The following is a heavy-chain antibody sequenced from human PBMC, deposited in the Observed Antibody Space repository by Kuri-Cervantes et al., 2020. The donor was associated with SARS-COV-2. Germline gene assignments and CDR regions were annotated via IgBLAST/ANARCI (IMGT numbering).Heavy chain of an antibody. CDR3: ARVGRFLEWLLSVGGYYYYMDV. V-gene: IGHV4-34*01. D-gene: IGHD3-3*01. CDR1: GGSFSGHY. CDR2: INHSGST. J-gene: IGHJ6*03. Sequence: GSLRLSCAVYGGSFSGHYWSWIRQPPGKGLEWIGEINHSGSTNYNPSLKSRVTISVDTSKNQFSLKPSSVTAADTAVYYCARVGRFLEWLLSVGGYYYYMDVWGKGTTVTVSS.